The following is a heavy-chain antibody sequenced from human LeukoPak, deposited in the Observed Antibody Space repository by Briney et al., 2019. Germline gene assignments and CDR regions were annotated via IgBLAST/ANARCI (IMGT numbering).Heavy chain of an antibody. V-gene: IGHV3-48*03. J-gene: IGHJ4*02. D-gene: IGHD5/OR15-5a*01. CDR3: ARDRWRSGVYEGDFDY. CDR2: IDATGNII. Sequence: PGGSLRLSCAASGFSFSDYEMNWVRQAPGKGLEWLSYIDATGNIIYHADSVKGRFTISRDNAKNSLYLQMNSLRVEDTAVYYCARDRWRSGVYEGDFDYWGQGTLVTVSS. CDR1: GFSFSDYE.